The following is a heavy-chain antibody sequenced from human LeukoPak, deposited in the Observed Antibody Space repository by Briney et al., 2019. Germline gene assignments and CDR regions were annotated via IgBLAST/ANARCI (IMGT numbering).Heavy chain of an antibody. J-gene: IGHJ4*02. CDR2: ISYDGSNK. CDR3: ARELQHNDPFDY. Sequence: PGRSLRLSCAASGFTLSSYAMHWVRQAPGKGLEWVAVISYDGSNKYYADSVKGRFTISRDNSKNTLYLQMNSLRAEDTAVYYCARELQHNDPFDYWGQGTLVTVSS. D-gene: IGHD6-13*01. CDR1: GFTLSSYA. V-gene: IGHV3-30*04.